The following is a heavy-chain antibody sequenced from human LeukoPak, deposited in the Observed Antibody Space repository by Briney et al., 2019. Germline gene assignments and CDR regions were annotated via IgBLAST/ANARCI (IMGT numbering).Heavy chain of an antibody. CDR1: GGSHSGYY. J-gene: IGHJ4*02. V-gene: IGHV4-34*01. CDR3: ARSPLDGYNYLDY. D-gene: IGHD5-24*01. Sequence: PSETLSLTCAVYGGSHSGYYWSWIRQPPGKGLEWIGEINHSGGTNYNPSLKSRGTISVDTSKNTLYLQMNSLRPEDTAVYYRARSPLDGYNYLDYWGQGTLVTVSS. CDR2: INHSGGT.